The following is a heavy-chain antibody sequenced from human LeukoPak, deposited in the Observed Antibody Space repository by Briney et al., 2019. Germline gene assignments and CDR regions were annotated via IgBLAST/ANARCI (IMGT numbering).Heavy chain of an antibody. J-gene: IGHJ4*02. V-gene: IGHV3-21*01. CDR3: AKASEQWLVTMDY. CDR2: IRSYSSYR. Sequence: GGSLRLSCAAAGFTIDTYNFNWVRQAPGKGLEWVATIRSYSSYRHYGDSVKGRFTISRDDAERSVYLQMDNVRVEDTAVYFCAKASEQWLVTMDYWGQGTLVTVSS. D-gene: IGHD6-19*01. CDR1: GFTIDTYN.